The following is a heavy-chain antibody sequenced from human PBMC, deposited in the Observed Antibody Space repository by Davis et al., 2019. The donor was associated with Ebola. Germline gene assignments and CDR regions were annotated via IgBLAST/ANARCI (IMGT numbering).Heavy chain of an antibody. D-gene: IGHD5-18*01. CDR2: ISAYNGNT. J-gene: IGHJ4*02. CDR3: ARDLGMVKSYYFDY. Sequence: AASVKVSCKASGYTFTSYGIYWVRQAPGQGLEWMGWISAYNGNTNYAQKLQGRVTMTTDTSTSTAYMELRSLRSDDTAVYYCARDLGMVKSYYFDYWGQGTLVTVSS. CDR1: GYTFTSYG. V-gene: IGHV1-18*01.